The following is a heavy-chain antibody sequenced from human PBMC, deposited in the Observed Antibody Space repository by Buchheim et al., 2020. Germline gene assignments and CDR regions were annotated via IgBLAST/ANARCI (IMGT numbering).Heavy chain of an antibody. D-gene: IGHD3-3*01. CDR3: AAGDYWSHPENWFDP. V-gene: IGHV4-59*12. CDR1: SGSISSYY. Sequence: QVQLQESGPGLVKSSETLSLTCSVSSGSISSYYWNWIRQPPGKGLEWIGHIYYTGTTRYNPSLKSRVSISVDTSRNQFSLTLTSVTAADTAFYYCAAGDYWSHPENWFDPWGQGAL. CDR2: IYYTGTT. J-gene: IGHJ5*02.